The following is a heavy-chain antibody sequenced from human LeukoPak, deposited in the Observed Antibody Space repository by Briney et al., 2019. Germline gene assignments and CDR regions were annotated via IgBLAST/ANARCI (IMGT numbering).Heavy chain of an antibody. CDR3: ARVLDLSKRGLDAFDI. D-gene: IGHD3-16*01. J-gene: IGHJ3*02. V-gene: IGHV4-59*01. Sequence: SETLSLTCTVSGGSISSYFWSWIRQPPGKGLEWIGYVYYSGSANYNPSLKSRVIISVDTSKKQFSLKLSSATAADTAVYYCARVLDLSKRGLDAFDIWGQGTMVTVSS. CDR1: GGSISSYF. CDR2: VYYSGSA.